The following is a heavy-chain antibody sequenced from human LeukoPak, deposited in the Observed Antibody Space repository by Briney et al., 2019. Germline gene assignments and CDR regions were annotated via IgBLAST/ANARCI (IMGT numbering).Heavy chain of an antibody. Sequence: SETLSLTCTVSGGSISSYYWSWIRQPPGKGLECIGYIYSSGSTSYNPSLKRRVTISIDTSKKQFSLKLGSVTAADTAMFYCARVHHESSRRPDWYFDLWGRGTLVTVSS. D-gene: IGHD1-14*01. V-gene: IGHV4-59*01. CDR2: IYSSGST. CDR3: ARVHHESSRRPDWYFDL. CDR1: GGSISSYY. J-gene: IGHJ2*01.